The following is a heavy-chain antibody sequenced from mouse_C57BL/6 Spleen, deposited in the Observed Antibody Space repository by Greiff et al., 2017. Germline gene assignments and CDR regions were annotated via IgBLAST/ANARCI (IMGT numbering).Heavy chain of an antibody. D-gene: IGHD1-1*01. CDR2: IDPENGDT. CDR1: GFNIKDDY. J-gene: IGHJ2*01. Sequence: VQLQQSGAELVRPGASVKLSCTASGFNIKDDYMHWVKQRPEQGLEWIGWIDPENGDTEYASKFQGKATITADTSSNTAYLQLSSLTSEDTAVYYCTTKDYYGSDYFDYWGQGTTRTVSS. V-gene: IGHV14-4*01. CDR3: TTKDYYGSDYFDY.